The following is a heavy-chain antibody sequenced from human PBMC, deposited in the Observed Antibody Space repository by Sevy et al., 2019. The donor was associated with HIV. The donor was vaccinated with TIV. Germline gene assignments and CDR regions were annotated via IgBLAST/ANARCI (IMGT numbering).Heavy chain of an antibody. CDR2: IQYDGSNK. D-gene: IGHD2-21*01. CDR1: GFSYSSYG. J-gene: IGHJ4*02. Sequence: LSLTCAASGFSYSSYGMHWVRQAPGKGLEWVAYIQYDGSNKDYADSVKGRFTISRDNSKNTLDLQMNSLRVEETAVYYCVKEGGGEGGDHWGQGTLVTVSS. V-gene: IGHV3-30*02. CDR3: VKEGGGEGGDH.